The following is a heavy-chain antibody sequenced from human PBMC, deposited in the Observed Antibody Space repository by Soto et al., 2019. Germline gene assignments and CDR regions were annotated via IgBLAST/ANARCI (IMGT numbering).Heavy chain of an antibody. CDR1: GFTFSSYD. J-gene: IGHJ6*03. CDR2: IGTAGDT. D-gene: IGHD3-10*01. V-gene: IGHV3-13*01. Sequence: EVQLVESGGGLVQTGGSLRLSCAASGFTFSSYDMHWVRQATGKGLEWVSAIGTAGDTYYPGSVKGRFTISRENAKNSLYLQMNSQRAGDTAVYYCARETTRGHRLSYYYYYMDVWGKGTTVTVSS. CDR3: ARETTRGHRLSYYYYYMDV.